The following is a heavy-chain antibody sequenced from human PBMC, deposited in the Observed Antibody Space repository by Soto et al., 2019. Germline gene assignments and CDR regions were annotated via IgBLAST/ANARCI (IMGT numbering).Heavy chain of an antibody. Sequence: QLQLQESGPGLVKPSETLSLTCTVSGGSISSSSYYWGWIRQPPGKGLEWIGSIYYSGSTYYNPSLKSRVTISVDTSKNQFSLKLSSVTAADTAVYYCARPGTHNWFDPWGQGTLVTVSS. V-gene: IGHV4-39*01. CDR1: GGSISSSSYY. CDR3: ARPGTHNWFDP. J-gene: IGHJ5*02. D-gene: IGHD1-1*01. CDR2: IYYSGST.